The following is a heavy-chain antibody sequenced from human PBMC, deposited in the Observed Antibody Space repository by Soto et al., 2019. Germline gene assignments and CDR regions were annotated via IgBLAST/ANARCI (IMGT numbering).Heavy chain of an antibody. CDR2: IDGSGGIT. CDR3: VKNSGWFNT. CDR1: GFTFGTTD. V-gene: IGHV3-23*01. Sequence: PAWCLGLSFAASGFTFGTTDMSWVRQAPGEGLEWVSTIDGSGGITYYADSVKGRFTISRDNSRNTVYLQMNSLRGDDTALYYCVKNSGWFNTWGQGALVTVS. J-gene: IGHJ5*02. D-gene: IGHD3-10*01.